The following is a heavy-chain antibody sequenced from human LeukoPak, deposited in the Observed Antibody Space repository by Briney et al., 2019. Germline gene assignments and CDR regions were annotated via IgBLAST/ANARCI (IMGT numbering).Heavy chain of an antibody. CDR1: GFTFSDYY. CDR3: ARDFSGSYAFDAFDI. V-gene: IGHV3-11*04. J-gene: IGHJ3*02. D-gene: IGHD1-26*01. Sequence: GGSLRLSCAASGFTFSDYYMSWIRQPPGKGLEWVSYISSSGSTIYYADSVKGRLTIYRDNAKNSLYLQMNSLRAEDTAVYYCARDFSGSYAFDAFDIWGQGTMVTVSS. CDR2: ISSSGSTI.